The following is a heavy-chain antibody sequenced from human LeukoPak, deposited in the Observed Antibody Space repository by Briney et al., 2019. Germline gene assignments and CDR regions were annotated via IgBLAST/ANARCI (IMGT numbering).Heavy chain of an antibody. CDR1: GGTFSSYA. Sequence: GASVKVSCKASGGTFSSYAISWVRQAPGQGLEWMGGFIPIFGTANYAQKFQGRVTITADESTSTAYMELSSLRSEDTAVYYCARTHYYDSSGYYYPNYYYGMDVWGQGTTVTVSS. V-gene: IGHV1-69*13. J-gene: IGHJ6*02. CDR2: FIPIFGTA. D-gene: IGHD3-22*01. CDR3: ARTHYYDSSGYYYPNYYYGMDV.